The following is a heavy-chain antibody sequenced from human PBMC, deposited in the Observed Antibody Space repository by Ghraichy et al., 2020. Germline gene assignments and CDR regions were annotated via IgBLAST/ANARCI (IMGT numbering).Heavy chain of an antibody. Sequence: LSLTCAASGFTFNSYNMNWVRLPQGKGLEWVSFISYSSASIYYADSVKGRFTISRDNAKNSLYLQMNSLRAEDTAVYHCVRGRPRGAYDPEVLFPVWGHGTLVTVSS. J-gene: IGHJ4*01. CDR3: VRGRPRGAYDPEVLFPV. CDR2: ISYSSASI. V-gene: IGHV3-21*01. CDR1: GFTFNSYN. D-gene: IGHD1-1*01.